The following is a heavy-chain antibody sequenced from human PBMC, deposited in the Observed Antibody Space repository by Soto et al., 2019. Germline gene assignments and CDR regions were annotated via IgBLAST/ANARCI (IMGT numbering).Heavy chain of an antibody. CDR3: ARPLWRDDYNWGYFDL. Sequence: QVQLVESGGGVVQPGRSLRLSCAASGFTFSSYAMHWVRQAPGKGLEWVAVISYDGSNKYYADSVKGRFTISRDNSKHXLYRQMNSLRPEDTAVYYCARPLWRDDYNWGYFDLWGRGTLVTVSS. J-gene: IGHJ2*01. CDR1: GFTFSSYA. D-gene: IGHD4-4*01. V-gene: IGHV3-30*14. CDR2: ISYDGSNK.